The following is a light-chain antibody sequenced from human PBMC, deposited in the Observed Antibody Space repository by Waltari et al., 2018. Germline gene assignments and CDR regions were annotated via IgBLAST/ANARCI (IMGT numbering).Light chain of an antibody. CDR1: HIGSKS. CDR3: QVWDSSSDHGV. V-gene: IGLV3-21*04. Sequence: SYVLTQPPSVSVAPGKTARITCGGTHIGSKSVHWYQQKPGQAPVLVIYYDSDRPSGIPERFSGSNSGNTATLTISRVEAGDEADYYCQVWDSSSDHGVFGGGTKLTVL. CDR2: YDS. J-gene: IGLJ3*02.